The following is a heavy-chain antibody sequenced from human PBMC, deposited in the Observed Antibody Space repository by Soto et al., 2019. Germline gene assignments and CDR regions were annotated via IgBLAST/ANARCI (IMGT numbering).Heavy chain of an antibody. CDR2: MNPESGST. D-gene: IGHD3-22*01. CDR3: ARSGGSGYYSAHYYGMDV. J-gene: IGHJ6*02. Sequence: GASVKVSCKASGYTFNTYDINWVRQATGQGLEWMGWMNPESGSTDFAQSFQGRITLTRNTSLNTVYMEVSSLTNEDTAVYFCARSGGSGYYSAHYYGMDVWGPGTTVTVSS. CDR1: GYTFNTYD. V-gene: IGHV1-8*01.